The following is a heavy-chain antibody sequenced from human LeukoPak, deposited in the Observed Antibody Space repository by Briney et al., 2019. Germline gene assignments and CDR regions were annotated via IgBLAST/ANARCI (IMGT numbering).Heavy chain of an antibody. Sequence: ASVKVSCKGSGYNFDRYGVNWVRQVPGQGLEWVGWISTYNGNTFYAQKFEGRVSMTTDTSTNTVYMDLRSLRSDDAAVYYCARDLEHCRNIICSNSAYWGQGTLVTVSS. V-gene: IGHV1-18*04. CDR2: ISTYNGNT. D-gene: IGHD2-2*01. J-gene: IGHJ4*02. CDR3: ARDLEHCRNIICSNSAY. CDR1: GYNFDRYG.